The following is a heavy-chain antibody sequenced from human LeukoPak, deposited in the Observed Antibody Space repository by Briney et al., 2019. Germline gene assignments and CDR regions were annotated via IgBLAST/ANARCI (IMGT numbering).Heavy chain of an antibody. CDR2: IIPIFGTA. D-gene: IGHD3-22*01. Sequence: ASVTVSCTASGGTFSSYAISWVRQAPGQGLEWMGGIIPIFGTANYAQKFQGRVTITADESTSTAYMELSSLRSEDTAVYYCAVSGYYSSSFDYWGQGTLVTVSS. V-gene: IGHV1-69*13. CDR1: GGTFSSYA. CDR3: AVSGYYSSSFDY. J-gene: IGHJ4*02.